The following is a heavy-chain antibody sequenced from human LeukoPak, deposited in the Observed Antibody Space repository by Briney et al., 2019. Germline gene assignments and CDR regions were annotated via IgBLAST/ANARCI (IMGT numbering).Heavy chain of an antibody. CDR1: GYTFTSYG. V-gene: IGHV1-18*01. CDR3: ARGDNDYGDYEYFQH. J-gene: IGHJ1*01. D-gene: IGHD4-17*01. Sequence: ASVKVSCKASGYTFTSYGISWVRQAPGQGLEWMGWISAYNGNTNYAQKLQGRVTMTTDTSTSTAYMELRSLRSDDTAVYYCARGDNDYGDYEYFQHWGQGTLVTVSS. CDR2: ISAYNGNT.